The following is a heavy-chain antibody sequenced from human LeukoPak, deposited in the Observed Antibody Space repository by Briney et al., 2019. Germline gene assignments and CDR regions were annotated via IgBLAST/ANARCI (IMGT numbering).Heavy chain of an antibody. Sequence: SETLSLTCAVYGGSFSGYYWSWIRQPPGKGLEWIGEINHSGSTNYNPPLKSRVTISVDTSKNQFSLKLSSVTAADTAVYYCARGLGSGSYLSYYYYYMDVWGKGTTVTVSS. J-gene: IGHJ6*03. D-gene: IGHD3-10*01. CDR1: GGSFSGYY. V-gene: IGHV4-34*01. CDR3: ARGLGSGSYLSYYYYYMDV. CDR2: INHSGST.